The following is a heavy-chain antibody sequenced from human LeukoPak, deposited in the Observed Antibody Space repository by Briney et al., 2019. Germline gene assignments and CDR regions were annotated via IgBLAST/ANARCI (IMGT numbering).Heavy chain of an antibody. CDR3: ARDWAITMVRGDYFDY. CDR2: INTNTGNP. J-gene: IGHJ4*02. CDR1: GYTFTSYA. Sequence: ASVKVSCKASGYTFTSYAMNWVRQAPGQGLEWMGWINTNTGNPTYAQGSTGRFVFSLDTSVSTAYLQISSLKAEDTAVYYCARDWAITMVRGDYFDYWGQGTLVTVSS. V-gene: IGHV7-4-1*02. D-gene: IGHD3-10*01.